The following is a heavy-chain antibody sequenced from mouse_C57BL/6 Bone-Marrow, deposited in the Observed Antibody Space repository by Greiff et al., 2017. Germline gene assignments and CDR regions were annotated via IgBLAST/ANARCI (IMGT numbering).Heavy chain of an antibody. CDR3: ARKVYSYGSSYHYFDY. CDR2: IYPRSGNT. CDR1: GYTFTSYG. V-gene: IGHV1-81*01. Sequence: VQLQQSGAELARPGASVKLSCKASGYTFTSYGISWVKQRTGQGLEWIGEIYPRSGNTYYNEKFKGKATLTADKSSSTAYMELRSLTSEDSAVYFCARKVYSYGSSYHYFDYWGQGTTLTVSS. J-gene: IGHJ2*01. D-gene: IGHD1-1*01.